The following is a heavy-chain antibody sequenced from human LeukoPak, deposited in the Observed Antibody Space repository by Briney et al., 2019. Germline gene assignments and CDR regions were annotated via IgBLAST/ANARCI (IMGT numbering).Heavy chain of an antibody. CDR2: ISNSSSYI. CDR1: GFTFSSNS. V-gene: IGHV3-21*01. J-gene: IGHJ4*02. D-gene: IGHD6-19*01. Sequence: GGSLRLSCAASGFTFSSNSMNWVRQAPGKGLEWVSSISNSSSYIYYADSVKGRFTISRDNAKNSLYLQMNSLRAEDTAVYYCATLQISSGWYSFDYWGQGTLVTVSS. CDR3: ATLQISSGWYSFDY.